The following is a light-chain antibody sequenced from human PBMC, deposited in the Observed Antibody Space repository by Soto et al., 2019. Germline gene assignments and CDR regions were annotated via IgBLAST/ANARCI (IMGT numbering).Light chain of an antibody. V-gene: IGKV3-15*01. CDR2: GAF. J-gene: IGKJ1*01. CDR3: QQYNDWPLT. CDR1: QSVTNN. Sequence: EVVLTQSPGTLSLSPVERATLSGMASQSVTNNYFAWYKQKPGQAPRLLIYGAFTRAAGIPARFSGTGSGTEFTLTISSLQSEDFALYYCQQYNDWPLTFGQGTKVDIK.